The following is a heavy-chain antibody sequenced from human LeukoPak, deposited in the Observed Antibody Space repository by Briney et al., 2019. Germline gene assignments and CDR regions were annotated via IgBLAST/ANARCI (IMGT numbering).Heavy chain of an antibody. Sequence: GGSLRLSCAASGFTFSSYGMHWVRQAPGKGLEWVAFIRYDGSNKYYADSVKGRFTISRDNSKNTLYLQMNSQRAEDTAVYYCAKDRVGYCIDGLCFPVDYWGQGTLVTVSS. CDR3: AKDRVGYCIDGLCFPVDY. CDR1: GFTFSSYG. V-gene: IGHV3-30*02. CDR2: IRYDGSNK. J-gene: IGHJ4*02. D-gene: IGHD2-8*01.